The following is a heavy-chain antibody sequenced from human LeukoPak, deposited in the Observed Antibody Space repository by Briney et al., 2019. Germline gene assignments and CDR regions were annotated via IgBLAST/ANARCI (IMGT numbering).Heavy chain of an antibody. V-gene: IGHV3-74*01. J-gene: IGHJ3*01. D-gene: IGHD1-14*01. CDR2: INADGSTA. Sequence: GGSLRLSCAASGFTFGNSWVHWLRQAPGKGLVWVSLINADGSTATYADSVKGRFTISRDNARNTLSLQMNSLTIEDTAVYYCVVVVEPPDSDGFDVWGQGTMITVSS. CDR1: GFTFGNSW. CDR3: VVVVEPPDSDGFDV.